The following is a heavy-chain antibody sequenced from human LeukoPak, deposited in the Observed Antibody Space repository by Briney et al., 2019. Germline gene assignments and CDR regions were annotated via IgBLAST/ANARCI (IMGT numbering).Heavy chain of an antibody. CDR2: ISAYNGNT. CDR1: GYTFTSYG. J-gene: IGHJ4*02. CDR3: ARDSMVRGVFSFDY. Sequence: PAASVKVSCKASGYTFTSYGISWVRQAPGQGLEWMGWISAYNGNTNYAQKLQGRVTMTTDTSTSTAYMELRSLRSDDTAVYYCARDSMVRGVFSFDYWSQGTLVTVSS. D-gene: IGHD3-10*01. V-gene: IGHV1-18*01.